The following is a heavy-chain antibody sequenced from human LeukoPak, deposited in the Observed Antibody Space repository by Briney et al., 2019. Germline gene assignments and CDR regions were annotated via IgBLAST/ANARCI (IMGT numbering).Heavy chain of an antibody. CDR3: ARLPPQYVFFDF. V-gene: IGHV4-34*01. CDR1: GGSFSAYY. Sequence: PSETLSLTCAVYGGSFSAYYWSWIRQPPGKGLEWIGEINHSGSTKYNPSLNSRVTISVDMSKNQSSLKVRSATAADTAVYYCARLPPQYVFFDFWGQGTLVTVSS. J-gene: IGHJ4*02. CDR2: INHSGST. D-gene: IGHD2-8*01.